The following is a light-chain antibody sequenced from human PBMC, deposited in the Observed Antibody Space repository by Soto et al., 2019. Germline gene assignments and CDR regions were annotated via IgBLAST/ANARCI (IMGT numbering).Light chain of an antibody. J-gene: IGLJ3*02. CDR2: LNSDGSH. Sequence: QLVLTQPPSASASLGASVKLTCTLSSGHSTYAIAWHQLQPEKGPRYLMKLNSDGSHTKGDGIPDRFSGSSSGAERFLTISSLQSEDEADYYCQTWGTGIQVFGGGTKLTVL. CDR3: QTWGTGIQV. V-gene: IGLV4-69*01. CDR1: SGHSTYA.